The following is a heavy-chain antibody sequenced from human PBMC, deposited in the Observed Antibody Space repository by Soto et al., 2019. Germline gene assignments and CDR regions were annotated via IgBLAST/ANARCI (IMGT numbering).Heavy chain of an antibody. J-gene: IGHJ4*02. CDR3: ATVVVVGAYDS. Sequence: QVQLVESGGGVVQPGTSLRLSCAASGFTFSSYAMHWVRQAPGKGLEWVSVISYDGTKSYYAASVKGRFTVSRDNSKNTMSLEMNNLRPEETALYSCATVVVVGAYDSWGQGPLVTVSS. CDR2: ISYDGTKS. D-gene: IGHD2-15*01. V-gene: IGHV3-30*04. CDR1: GFTFSSYA.